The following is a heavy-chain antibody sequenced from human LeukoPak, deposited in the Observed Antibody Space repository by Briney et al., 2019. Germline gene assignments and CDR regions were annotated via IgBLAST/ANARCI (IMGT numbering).Heavy chain of an antibody. CDR3: ARNSYDYYYYYGMDV. V-gene: IGHV4-30-4*01. D-gene: IGHD5-18*01. CDR2: IYYSGST. J-gene: IGHJ6*02. Sequence: SETLSLTCTVSGGSISSGDYYWSWIRQPSGKGLEWIGYIYYSGSTYYNPSLKSRVTISVDTSKNQFSLKLSSVTAADTAVYYCARNSYDYYYYYGMDVWGQGTTVTVSS. CDR1: GGSISSGDYY.